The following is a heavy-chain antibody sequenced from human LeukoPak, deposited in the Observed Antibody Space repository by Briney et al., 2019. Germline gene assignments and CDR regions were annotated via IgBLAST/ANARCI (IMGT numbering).Heavy chain of an antibody. V-gene: IGHV3-48*03. CDR1: GFTFSSYE. J-gene: IGHJ6*02. CDR2: TSNSGSTI. D-gene: IGHD1/OR15-1a*01. Sequence: GGSLRLSCAASGFTFSSYEMNWVRQAPGKGLEWVSYTSNSGSTIYYADSVKGRFTISRDTAKNSLYLQMNSLRAEDTAVYYCARADNWNTYYYGMDVWGQGTTVTVSS. CDR3: ARADNWNTYYYGMDV.